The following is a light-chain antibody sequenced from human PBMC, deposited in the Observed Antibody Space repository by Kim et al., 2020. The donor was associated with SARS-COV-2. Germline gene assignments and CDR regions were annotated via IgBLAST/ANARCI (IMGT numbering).Light chain of an antibody. V-gene: IGKV1-27*01. CDR1: HAISHY. CDR3: QEYDIAPWT. Sequence: ASVGDRVTITCRASHAISHYLAWYQQKPGKVPKLLIYAASTLQSGVPSRFSGSGSGTDFTLTISSLQPEDVATYYCQEYDIAPWTFGQGTKVDIK. J-gene: IGKJ1*01. CDR2: AAS.